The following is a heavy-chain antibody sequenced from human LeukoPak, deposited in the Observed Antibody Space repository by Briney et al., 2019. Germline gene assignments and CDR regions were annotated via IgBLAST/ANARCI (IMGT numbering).Heavy chain of an antibody. J-gene: IGHJ4*02. Sequence: PGGSLRLSCVPSVFTLSKYLMLWVRQAPGEGVERVSRINIDGTVTTSADSVKSRFTVSRDNADNTMFLQMNSVRDEDTAVYYCATKQWLAPPPDSWGQGTPVTVSS. V-gene: IGHV3-74*01. CDR1: VFTLSKYL. CDR3: ATKQWLAPPPDS. D-gene: IGHD6-19*01. CDR2: INIDGTVT.